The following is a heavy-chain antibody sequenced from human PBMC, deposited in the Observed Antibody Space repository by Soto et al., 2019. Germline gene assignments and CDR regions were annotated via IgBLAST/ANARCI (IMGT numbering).Heavy chain of an antibody. CDR2: VFGNGAGTP. Sequence: PSEALSLTCSVSGGSFTGDYWSWIRQPAGKGLQWIGRVFGNGAGTPIYNSLLKSRARMSADPSKRQSSLTLTSVTAADTAVYYCARDLPPYGGRRSPPTGAFEDWGQGIMVTVSS. J-gene: IGHJ4*02. CDR3: ARDLPPYGGRRSPPTGAFED. CDR1: GGSFTGDY. V-gene: IGHV4-4*07. D-gene: IGHD2-15*01.